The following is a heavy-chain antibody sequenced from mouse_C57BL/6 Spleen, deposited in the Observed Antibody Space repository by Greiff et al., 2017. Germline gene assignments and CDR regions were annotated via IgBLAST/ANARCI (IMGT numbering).Heavy chain of an antibody. CDR1: GYTFTSYW. D-gene: IGHD1-1*01. V-gene: IGHV1-64*01. CDR3: AVITTVVENY. CDR2: IHPNSGST. J-gene: IGHJ2*01. Sequence: QVQLQQPGAELVKPGASVKLSCKASGYTFTSYWMHWVKQRPGQGLEWIGMIHPNSGSTNYNEKFKSKATLTVDKSSSTAYMQLSSLTSEDSGVYYCAVITTVVENYWGQGTTLTVSS.